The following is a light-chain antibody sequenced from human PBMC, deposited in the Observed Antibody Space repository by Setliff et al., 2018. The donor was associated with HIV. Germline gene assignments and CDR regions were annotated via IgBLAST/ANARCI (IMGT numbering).Light chain of an antibody. Sequence: QSVLTQPASVSGSPGQSITISCTGTSSDVGTYDYVSWYQQHPGKAPKLMIFEVSNRPSGVSYRFSGSKSGNTASLTISGLQAEDEADYYCSSYTSSNTPVVFGGGTKVTVL. CDR2: EVS. J-gene: IGLJ2*01. V-gene: IGLV2-14*01. CDR3: SSYTSSNTPVV. CDR1: SSDVGTYDY.